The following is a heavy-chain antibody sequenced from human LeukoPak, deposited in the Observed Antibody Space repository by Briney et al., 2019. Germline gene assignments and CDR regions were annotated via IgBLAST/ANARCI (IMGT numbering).Heavy chain of an antibody. Sequence: ASVTVSFKVSGHNFNQLLKHRVRQAPGKGREWMGGFDPEDGEKIYAQTFQGRVKMTEDTSTNTVYMELSSLRSEDTAVYYCATRDLSNGWNGNFDYWGQGTLVTVSS. D-gene: IGHD1-1*01. CDR1: GHNFNQLL. CDR2: FDPEDGEK. V-gene: IGHV1-24*01. CDR3: ATRDLSNGWNGNFDY. J-gene: IGHJ4*02.